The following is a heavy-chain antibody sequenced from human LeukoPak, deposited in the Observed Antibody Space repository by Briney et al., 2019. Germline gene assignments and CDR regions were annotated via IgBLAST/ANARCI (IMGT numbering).Heavy chain of an antibody. Sequence: GGSLRLSCAASGFTFSSYAMSWVRQAPGKGLEWVSAISGSGGSTYYADSVKGRFTISRDNSKNTLYLQMNSLRAEDAAVYYCAKVKYYYDSSGYYFDYWGQGTLVTVSS. D-gene: IGHD3-22*01. CDR1: GFTFSSYA. CDR3: AKVKYYYDSSGYYFDY. J-gene: IGHJ4*02. CDR2: ISGSGGST. V-gene: IGHV3-23*01.